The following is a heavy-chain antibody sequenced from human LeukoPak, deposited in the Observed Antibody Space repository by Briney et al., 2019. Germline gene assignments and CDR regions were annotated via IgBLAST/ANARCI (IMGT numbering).Heavy chain of an antibody. CDR3: ARDRDGSHDY. D-gene: IGHD5-24*01. CDR1: GGSISSGGYY. J-gene: IGHJ4*02. Sequence: SETLSLTCTVSGGSISSGGYYWSWIRQHPGKGLEWIGYIYYSGSTYYNPSLKSRVTISVDTSKNQFSLKLSSVTAADTAVYYCARDRDGSHDYWGQGTLVTVSS. CDR2: IYYSGST. V-gene: IGHV4-31*03.